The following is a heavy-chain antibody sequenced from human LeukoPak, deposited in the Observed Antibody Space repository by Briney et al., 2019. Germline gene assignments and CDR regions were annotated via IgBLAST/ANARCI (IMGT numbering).Heavy chain of an antibody. V-gene: IGHV4-59*11. CDR2: IFYSGST. D-gene: IGHD3-22*01. CDR3: ARVSYDSSGYPFDC. CDR1: GGSIGSHY. Sequence: SETLSLTCSVSGGSIGSHYWSWLRQPPGKGLEWVGYIFYSGSTNYNPSLKSRLTISVDTSTNQFSLKLSSVTAADTAVYYCARVSYDSSGYPFDCWGQGTLVTVSS. J-gene: IGHJ4*02.